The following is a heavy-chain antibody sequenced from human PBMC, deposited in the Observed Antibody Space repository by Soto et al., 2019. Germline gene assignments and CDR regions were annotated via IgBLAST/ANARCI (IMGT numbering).Heavy chain of an antibody. CDR2: INSDGSRT. D-gene: IGHD1-7*01. CDR1: GFTLSSYW. V-gene: IGHV3-74*01. CDR3: ARDIGNYDRYYLDY. Sequence: GGSLRLSCAASGFTLSSYWMHWVRQVPGKGLMWVSRINSDGSRTNYADSVKGRFTISRDNAKNTLYLQMGYLRAEDTAVYYCARDIGNYDRYYLDYWGQGTLVTVSS. J-gene: IGHJ4*02.